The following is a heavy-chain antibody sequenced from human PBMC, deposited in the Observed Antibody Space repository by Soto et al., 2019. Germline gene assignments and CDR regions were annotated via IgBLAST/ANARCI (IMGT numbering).Heavy chain of an antibody. V-gene: IGHV4-4*07. Sequence: SETLSLTCTVSGGSISSYYWSWIRQPAGKGLEWIGRIYTSGSTNYNPSLKSRVTMSVDTSKNQFSLKLSSVTAADTAVYYCARETGGYCSGGSCYATDYYGMDVWGQGTTVTVSS. CDR2: IYTSGST. D-gene: IGHD2-15*01. CDR3: ARETGGYCSGGSCYATDYYGMDV. CDR1: GGSISSYY. J-gene: IGHJ6*02.